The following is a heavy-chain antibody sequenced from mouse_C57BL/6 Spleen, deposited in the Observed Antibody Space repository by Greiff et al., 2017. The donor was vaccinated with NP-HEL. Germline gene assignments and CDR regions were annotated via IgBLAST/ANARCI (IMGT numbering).Heavy chain of an antibody. D-gene: IGHD1-1*01. Sequence: LVESGPELVKPGASVKISCKASGYSFSDYNMNWVKQSNGKSLEWIGVINPNYGTTSYNQKFKGKATLTVDQSSSTAYMQLNSLTSEDSAVYYCARDTTVVRDAMDYWGQGTSVTVSS. V-gene: IGHV1-39*01. CDR2: INPNYGTT. J-gene: IGHJ4*01. CDR3: ARDTTVVRDAMDY. CDR1: GYSFSDYN.